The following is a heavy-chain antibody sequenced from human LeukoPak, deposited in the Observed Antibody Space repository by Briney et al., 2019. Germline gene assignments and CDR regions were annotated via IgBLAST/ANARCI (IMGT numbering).Heavy chain of an antibody. CDR1: GFAFSGSA. J-gene: IGHJ5*02. Sequence: PGRSLRLSCAASGFAFSGSAIHWVRQTSGERLEWVGQIDKKDKGYATATAYAASVKGRFTISRDDSINTAYLQMKSLKTEDTALYYCTRDSGTYNWFDPWGQGTLVTVSS. V-gene: IGHV3-73*01. D-gene: IGHD1-26*01. CDR2: IDKKDKGYATAT. CDR3: TRDSGTYNWFDP.